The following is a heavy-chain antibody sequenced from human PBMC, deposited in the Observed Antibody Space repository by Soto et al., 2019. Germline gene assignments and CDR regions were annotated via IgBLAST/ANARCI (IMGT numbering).Heavy chain of an antibody. CDR3: ARLFSSGRLNYYYYYYMDV. Sequence: SETLSLTCTVSGGSISSSSYYWGWIRQPPGKGLEWIGSIYYSGSTYYNPSLKSRVTISVDTSKNQFSLKLSSVTAADTAVYYCARLFSSGRLNYYYYYYMDVWGKGTTVTVS. J-gene: IGHJ6*03. CDR1: GGSISSSSYY. V-gene: IGHV4-39*01. CDR2: IYYSGST. D-gene: IGHD6-19*01.